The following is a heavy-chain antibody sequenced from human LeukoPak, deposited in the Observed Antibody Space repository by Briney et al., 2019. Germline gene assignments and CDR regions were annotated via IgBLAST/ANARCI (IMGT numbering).Heavy chain of an antibody. D-gene: IGHD3-9*01. J-gene: IGHJ4*02. CDR1: GFTVSSKY. CDR3: ASHPRRLAYFDY. Sequence: GGSLRLSCAASGFTVSSKYMSWVRQAPGKGLEWVSLISIAGSTNYADSVKGRFTISRDNSKNTLYLQMDSLRAEDTAVYYCASHPRRLAYFDYWGQGTPVTVSS. CDR2: ISIAGST. V-gene: IGHV3-66*04.